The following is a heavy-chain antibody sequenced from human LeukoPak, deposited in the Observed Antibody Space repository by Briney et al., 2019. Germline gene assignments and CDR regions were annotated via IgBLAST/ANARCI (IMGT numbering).Heavy chain of an antibody. CDR2: SSATGDIT. D-gene: IGHD4/OR15-4a*01. V-gene: IGHV4-34*01. J-gene: IGHJ4*02. CDR1: GGSFSGNY. CDR3: SRVPNFIACPRDS. Sequence: PSETLSLTCAVYGGSFSGNYWTLIRQTPGRGLECVGESSATGDITGCNPTLKGRATISVDSSQNQFSLKLTSVTAPDTGVYYCSRVPNFIACPRDSWGPGTLVTVSS.